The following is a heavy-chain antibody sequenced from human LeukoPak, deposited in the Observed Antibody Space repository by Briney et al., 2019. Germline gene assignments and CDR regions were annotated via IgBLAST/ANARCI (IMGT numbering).Heavy chain of an antibody. V-gene: IGHV3-30*18. D-gene: IGHD2-15*01. CDR3: AKLFRSCSGGSCWGFYFDY. Sequence: PGGSLRLSCAASGFTFSSYGMHWVRQAPGKGLEWVAVISYDGSNKYYADSVKGRFTISRDNSKNTLYLQMNSLRAEDTAVYYCAKLFRSCSGGSCWGFYFDYWGQGTLVTVSS. CDR2: ISYDGSNK. CDR1: GFTFSSYG. J-gene: IGHJ4*02.